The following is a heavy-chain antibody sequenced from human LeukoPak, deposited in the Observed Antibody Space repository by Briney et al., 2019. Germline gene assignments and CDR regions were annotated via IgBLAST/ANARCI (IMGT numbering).Heavy chain of an antibody. CDR3: ARYSYGILFDY. D-gene: IGHD5-18*01. V-gene: IGHV4-38-2*02. Sequence: SETLSLTCTVSGYSISSGYYWGWIRQPPGKGLEWIGSIYHSGSTYYNPSLKSRVTISVDTSKNQFSLKLSSVTAADTAVYYCARYSYGILFDYWGQGTLVTVSS. CDR2: IYHSGST. J-gene: IGHJ4*02. CDR1: GYSISSGYY.